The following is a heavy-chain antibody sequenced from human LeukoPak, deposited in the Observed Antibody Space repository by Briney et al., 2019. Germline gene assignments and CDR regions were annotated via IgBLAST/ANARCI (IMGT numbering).Heavy chain of an antibody. CDR3: ARDRLGATGHWRIDV. V-gene: IGHV4-4*09. D-gene: IGHD1-26*01. J-gene: IGHJ2*01. Sequence: SETLSLTCTVSGGSISSYYWSWIRQPPGKGLEWIGYIYTSGSTNYNPSLKSRVTISVDTSKNQFSLKLSSVTAADTAVYYCARDRLGATGHWRIDVWGRGTLVTVSS. CDR2: IYTSGST. CDR1: GGSISSYY.